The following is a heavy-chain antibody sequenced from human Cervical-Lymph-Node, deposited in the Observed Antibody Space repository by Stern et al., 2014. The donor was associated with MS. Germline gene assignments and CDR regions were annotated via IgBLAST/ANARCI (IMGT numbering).Heavy chain of an antibody. V-gene: IGHV1-58*02. CDR2: IVVDRADT. D-gene: IGHD3-10*01. CDR1: GFTFLSSA. Sequence: QLVESGPEVKRPGTSVRVSCKASGFTFLSSAMQWVLPARGQRLGWIGFIVVDRADTRYAQKFHDRVTISRDMSTSTVNMELSSLRSEDTAVYYCAAEGEYIRSGIYHYTGMDVWGQGTTVTVSS. CDR3: AAEGEYIRSGIYHYTGMDV. J-gene: IGHJ6*02.